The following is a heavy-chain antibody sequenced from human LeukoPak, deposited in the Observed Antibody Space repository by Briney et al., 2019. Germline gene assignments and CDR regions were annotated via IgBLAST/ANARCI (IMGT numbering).Heavy chain of an antibody. CDR2: IYSGGST. CDR1: GFTVSSNY. J-gene: IGHJ4*02. CDR3: ARGDTVMVPLDY. V-gene: IGHV3-53*01. D-gene: IGHD5-18*01. Sequence: GGSLRLSCAASGFTVSSNYMSWVRQAPGKGLEWVSVIYSGGSTYYADSVKGRFTISRDNSKNTLYLQMNSLRAEDTAVYYCARGDTVMVPLDYWGQGTLVTVSS.